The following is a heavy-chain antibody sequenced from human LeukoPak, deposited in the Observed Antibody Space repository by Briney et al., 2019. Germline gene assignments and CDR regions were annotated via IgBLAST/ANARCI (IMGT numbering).Heavy chain of an antibody. CDR3: ARDHAYRADY. Sequence: GGSLRLSCAASGFTFSNDWMCWVRQAPGKGLEWVANINQDESKKYYADSVKGRFTISRDNAKNSLYLQMSSLTAEDTAIYYCARDHAYRADYWGQGTMVTVSS. CDR2: INQDESKK. D-gene: IGHD2-2*01. V-gene: IGHV3-7*01. J-gene: IGHJ4*02. CDR1: GFTFSNDW.